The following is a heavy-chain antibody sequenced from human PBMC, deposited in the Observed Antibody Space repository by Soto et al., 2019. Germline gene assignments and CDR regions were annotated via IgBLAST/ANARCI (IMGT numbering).Heavy chain of an antibody. V-gene: IGHV4-31*03. CDR2: IYYSGST. D-gene: IGHD5-12*01. J-gene: IGHJ3*02. CDR1: GCSISSGGYY. CDR3: ARDGYSGYHAFDI. Sequence: SETLSLTCTVSGCSISSGGYYWSWIRQHPGKGLEWIGYIYYSGSTYYNPSLKSRVTISVDTSKNQFSLKLSSVTAADTAVYYCARDGYSGYHAFDIWGQGTMVTVSS.